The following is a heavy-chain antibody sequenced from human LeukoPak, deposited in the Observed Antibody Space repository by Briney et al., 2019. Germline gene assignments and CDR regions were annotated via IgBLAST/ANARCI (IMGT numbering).Heavy chain of an antibody. CDR3: ARGSREMATIFDY. V-gene: IGHV4-4*07. CDR1: GGSISSYF. J-gene: IGHJ4*02. D-gene: IGHD5-24*01. CDR2: IYTSGST. Sequence: PSETLSLTCSVSGGSISSYFWNWIRQPAGKGREWIGHIYTSGSTNYNPSLKSRVTMSVDTSKNQFSLKLSSVTAADTAVYYCARGSREMATIFDYWGQGTLVTVSS.